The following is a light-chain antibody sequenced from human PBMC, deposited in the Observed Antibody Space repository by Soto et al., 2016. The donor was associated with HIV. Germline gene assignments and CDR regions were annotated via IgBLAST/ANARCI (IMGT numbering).Light chain of an antibody. CDR3: QQTDSFPFT. CDR2: KAS. V-gene: IGKV1-5*03. Sequence: DIQMTQSPSTLSASVGDRVTITCRASQSVSTWLAWYQQRPGKAPKLLIYKASSLESGVPSRFSGSASGGTGTDFTLTIDSLQPEDFATYYCQQTDSFPFTFGPGT. J-gene: IGKJ3*01. CDR1: QSVSTW.